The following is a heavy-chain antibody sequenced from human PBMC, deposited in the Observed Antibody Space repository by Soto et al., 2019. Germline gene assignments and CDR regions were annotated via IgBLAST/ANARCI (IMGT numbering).Heavy chain of an antibody. CDR3: ARSVPSRDIVDP. D-gene: IGHD5-12*01. J-gene: IGHJ5*02. CDR2: MNPNSGKT. CDR1: GYTFSRYD. Sequence: QVQLVQSGAEVKKPGASVKVSCTASGYTFSRYDFNWVRKATGQGLEWMGWMNPNSGKTGYAQKFQGRVTMTRNTSISTAYMELSSLRSEDTAMYYCARSVPSRDIVDPWGQGTLVTVSS. V-gene: IGHV1-8*01.